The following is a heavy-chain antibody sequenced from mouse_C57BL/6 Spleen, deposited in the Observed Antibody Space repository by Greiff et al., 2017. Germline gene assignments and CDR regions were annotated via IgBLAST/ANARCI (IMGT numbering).Heavy chain of an antibody. CDR1: GFTFSDYY. D-gene: IGHD3-2*01. CDR2: SNYDGSST. J-gene: IGHJ2*01. CDR3: AREGDSSGAFDY. V-gene: IGHV5-16*01. Sequence: EVMLVESEGGLVQPGSSMKHSCTASGFTFSDYYMAWVRQVPEKGLEWVANSNYDGSSTYYLDSLKSRFIISRDNAKNILYLQMSSLKSEDTATYYCAREGDSSGAFDYWGQGTTLTVAS.